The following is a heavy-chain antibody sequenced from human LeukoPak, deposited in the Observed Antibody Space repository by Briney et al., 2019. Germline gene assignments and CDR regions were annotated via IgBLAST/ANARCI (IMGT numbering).Heavy chain of an antibody. J-gene: IGHJ4*02. CDR2: NYYSGST. CDR1: GGSISSYY. CDR3: ARGTLGRKRFDY. D-gene: IGHD3-10*01. V-gene: IGHV4-59*01. Sequence: SETLSLTCTVSGGSISSYYWSWIRQPPGKGLEWIGYNYYSGSTNYNPSLKSRVTISVDTSKNQFSLKLSSVTAADTAVYYCARGTLGRKRFDYWGQGTLVTVSS.